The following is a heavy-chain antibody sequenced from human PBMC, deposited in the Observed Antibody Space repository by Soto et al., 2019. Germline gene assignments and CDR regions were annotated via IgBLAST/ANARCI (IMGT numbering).Heavy chain of an antibody. J-gene: IGHJ4*02. Sequence: EVQLLESGGGLVQPGGSLRLSCAASGFTFSSYAMSWVRQAPGKGLEWVSAISGSGGSTYYADSVKGRFTISRDNSKNTLYLQMNSLRAEDTAVYYCAKGSGTGGSGIAAAREFDYWGQGTLVTVSS. CDR1: GFTFSSYA. CDR3: AKGSGTGGSGIAAAREFDY. D-gene: IGHD6-13*01. CDR2: ISGSGGST. V-gene: IGHV3-23*01.